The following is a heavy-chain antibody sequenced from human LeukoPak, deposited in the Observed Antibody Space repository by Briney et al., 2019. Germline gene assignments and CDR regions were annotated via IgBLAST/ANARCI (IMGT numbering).Heavy chain of an antibody. Sequence: ASVKVSCKASGYTFTSYYMHWVRQAPGQGLEWMGIINPSGGSTSYAQKFQGRVTMTRDTSTSTVYMELSSLRSEDTAVYYCARTTNIRGSGSYADAFDIWGQGTMVTVSS. D-gene: IGHD3-10*01. CDR3: ARTTNIRGSGSYADAFDI. CDR1: GYTFTSYY. CDR2: INPSGGST. V-gene: IGHV1-46*01. J-gene: IGHJ3*02.